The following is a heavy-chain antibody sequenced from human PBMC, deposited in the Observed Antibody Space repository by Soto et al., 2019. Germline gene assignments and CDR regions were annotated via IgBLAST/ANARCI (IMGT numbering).Heavy chain of an antibody. CDR1: GFTVSSDY. D-gene: IGHD6-19*01. V-gene: IGHV3-53*01. Sequence: GGSLRLSCAASGFTVSSDYMSWVRQAPGKGLEWVSVIYTGGTTYYADSVKGRFTISRDNSKNTLYLQMNSLRAEDTAVYYCAKDPEYSSGWYGVTAFDIWGQGTMVTVSS. J-gene: IGHJ3*02. CDR3: AKDPEYSSGWYGVTAFDI. CDR2: IYTGGTT.